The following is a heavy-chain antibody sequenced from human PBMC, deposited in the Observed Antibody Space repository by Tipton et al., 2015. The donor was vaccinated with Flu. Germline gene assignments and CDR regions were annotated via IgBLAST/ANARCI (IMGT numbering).Heavy chain of an antibody. Sequence: TLSLTCTVSGCSISSYYWSWIRQPPGKGMEWIGYIYYSGSTNYNPSLKSRVTISVDTSKNQFSLKLSSVTAADTAVYYCAREADSSGYYPFDYWGQGTPVTVSS. V-gene: IGHV4-59*01. CDR1: GCSISSYY. CDR3: AREADSSGYYPFDY. CDR2: IYYSGST. D-gene: IGHD3-22*01. J-gene: IGHJ4*02.